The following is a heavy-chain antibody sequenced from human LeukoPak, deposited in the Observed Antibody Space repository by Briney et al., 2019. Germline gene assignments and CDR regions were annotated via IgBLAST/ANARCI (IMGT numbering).Heavy chain of an antibody. Sequence: ASVKVSCKASRYTFTTYGISWVRQAPGQGLEWMGWISAYNGNTNYAQKLQGRVTMTTDTSTSTAYMELRSLRSDDTAVYYCARDLRSSSGWYNVDYWGQGTLVTVSS. CDR3: ARDLRSSSGWYNVDY. CDR2: ISAYNGNT. V-gene: IGHV1-18*01. D-gene: IGHD6-19*01. CDR1: RYTFTTYG. J-gene: IGHJ4*02.